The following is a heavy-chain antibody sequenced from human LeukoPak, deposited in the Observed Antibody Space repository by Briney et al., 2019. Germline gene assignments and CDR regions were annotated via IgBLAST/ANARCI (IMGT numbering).Heavy chain of an antibody. J-gene: IGHJ6*02. CDR1: GGSFRGYY. V-gene: IGHV4-59*01. CDR2: ISYTGNT. D-gene: IGHD2-2*01. CDR3: ARDYCSSTTCYDSYYYGMDV. Sequence: PSETLSITCAGYGGSFRGYYWNWIRQPPGKGLEWIGYISYTGNTNYNPSLKSRVTISVDTSKNQFSLKLSSVTAADTAVYYCARDYCSSTTCYDSYYYGMDVWGQGTTVTVSS.